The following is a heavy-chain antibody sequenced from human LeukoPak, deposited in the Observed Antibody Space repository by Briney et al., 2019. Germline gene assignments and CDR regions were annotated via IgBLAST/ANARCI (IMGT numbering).Heavy chain of an antibody. V-gene: IGHV3-9*01. J-gene: IGHJ4*02. Sequence: SLRLSCAASGFTFDNYAMRWVRHAPGNGLEWVSGIAWISGNTGFADSVKGRFTISRDNAENSLSLQMNSLTPEDTAFYFCAKDMNSYGSGSSYNPWGPFDSWGQGTLVTVSS. CDR3: AKDMNSYGSGSSYNPWGPFDS. CDR2: IAWISGNT. D-gene: IGHD3-10*01. CDR1: GFTFDNYA.